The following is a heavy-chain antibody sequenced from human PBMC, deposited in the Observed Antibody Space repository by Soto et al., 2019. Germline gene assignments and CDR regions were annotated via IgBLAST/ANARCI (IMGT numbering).Heavy chain of an antibody. D-gene: IGHD2-21*02. V-gene: IGHV1-46*01. CDR2: VNPSGGHT. CDR1: GDTFTDYY. J-gene: IGHJ4*02. CDR3: ARGGHVVVVTAALDY. Sequence: QVQLMQSGAEVKKPGASVKVSCKASGDTFTDYYIHWVRQAPGQGLEWMGTVNPSGGHTTYAQHFLGRVTMTRDKSTSTLDMELTSLTSDDTAIYYCARGGHVVVVTAALDYWGQGTLVTVSS.